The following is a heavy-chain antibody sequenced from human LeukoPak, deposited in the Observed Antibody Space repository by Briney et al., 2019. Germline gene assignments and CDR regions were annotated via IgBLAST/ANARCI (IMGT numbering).Heavy chain of an antibody. D-gene: IGHD3-22*01. Sequence: PSETLSLTCAVYGGSFGGYCWSWIRQPPGKGLEWIGEINDSGSSNYIPSLKSRVTISVDRSKNQFSLKLSSVTAADTAVYYCARRVTYYYDSSGYFYFDYWGQGTLVTVSS. V-gene: IGHV4-34*01. CDR2: INDSGSS. CDR3: ARRVTYYYDSSGYFYFDY. J-gene: IGHJ4*02. CDR1: GGSFGGYC.